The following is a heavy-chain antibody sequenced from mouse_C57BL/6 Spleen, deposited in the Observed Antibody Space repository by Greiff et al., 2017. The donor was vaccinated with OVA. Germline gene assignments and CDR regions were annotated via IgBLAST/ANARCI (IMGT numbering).Heavy chain of an antibody. CDR1: GYTFTSYT. V-gene: IGHV1-4*01. D-gene: IGHD2-3*01. Sequence: QVQLQQSGAELARPGASVKMSCKASGYTFTSYTMHWVKQRPGQGLEWIGYINPISGYTKYNQKFKDKATLTADKSSSTAYMQLSSLTSEDSAVYYCARDNDGLWFAYWGQGTLVTVSA. J-gene: IGHJ3*01. CDR2: INPISGYT. CDR3: ARDNDGLWFAY.